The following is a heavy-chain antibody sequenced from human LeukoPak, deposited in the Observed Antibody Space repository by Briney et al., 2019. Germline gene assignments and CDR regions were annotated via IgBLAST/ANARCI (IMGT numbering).Heavy chain of an antibody. CDR3: ARAVGATPIDY. CDR1: GGTFSSYT. J-gene: IGHJ4*02. CDR2: IITILGIA. Sequence: SVKVSCKASGGTFSSYTTSWVRQAPGQGRGWMGRIITILGIANYAQKFQGRVTITADKSTSTAYMELSSLRSEDTAVYECARAVGATPIDYWGWGTRATVTA. D-gene: IGHD1-26*01. V-gene: IGHV1-69*10.